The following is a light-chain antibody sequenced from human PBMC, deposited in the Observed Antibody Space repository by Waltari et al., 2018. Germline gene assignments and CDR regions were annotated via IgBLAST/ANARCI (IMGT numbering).Light chain of an antibody. CDR2: KAS. J-gene: IGKJ2*01. Sequence: DIRMTQSPSTLSASVGDRVIITCRASQSISNWLAWYQQKPGKAPKLLIYKASSLESGVPSRFSGSGSGTEFTLTISSLQPDDFATYYCQQYNSYSSFGQGTKLEIK. V-gene: IGKV1-5*03. CDR3: QQYNSYSS. CDR1: QSISNW.